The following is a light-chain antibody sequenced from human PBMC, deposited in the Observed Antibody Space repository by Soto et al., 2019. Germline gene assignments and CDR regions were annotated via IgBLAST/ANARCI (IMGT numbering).Light chain of an antibody. CDR2: KAS. CDR3: QEYKNYA. CDR1: QSISSW. Sequence: DIQMTQSPSTLSASVGDRVTITCRASQSISSWLAWYQQKPGKAPKLLIYKASSLESGVPSRFSGSGSGTEFTLTISSMQPDDFATYYCQEYKNYALGTGTKVDIK. J-gene: IGKJ3*01. V-gene: IGKV1-5*03.